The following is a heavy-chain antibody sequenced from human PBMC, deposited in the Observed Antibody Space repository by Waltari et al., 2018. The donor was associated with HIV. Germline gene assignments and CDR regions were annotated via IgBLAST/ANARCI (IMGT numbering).Heavy chain of an antibody. CDR2: ITSSGSII. V-gene: IGHV3-48*02. CDR3: ARSKSYGMDV. Sequence: EVQLVESGGGWVQPGGSLRLSCPASGFTFSGYSMSWVRQATGKGLEWLSYITSSGSIILYADSVKGRFTISRDNAKNSLYLQMNSLRDEDTAVYYCARSKSYGMDVWGQGTTVTVSS. CDR1: GFTFSGYS. J-gene: IGHJ6*02.